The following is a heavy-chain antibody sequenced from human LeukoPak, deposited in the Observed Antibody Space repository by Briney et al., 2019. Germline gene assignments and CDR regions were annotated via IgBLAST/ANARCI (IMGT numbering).Heavy chain of an antibody. CDR1: GYTFTGYY. J-gene: IGHJ6*02. CDR2: IKGNFGDT. D-gene: IGHD5-12*01. V-gene: IGHV1-2*02. CDR3: ARGWKWLHPYGMDV. Sequence: ASVKVSCKASGYTFTGYYLHWVRQAPGRGLEWIGWIKGNFGDTYYTENFQGRVTMARDTSASTAYMELSGLESGDTALYFCARGWKWLHPYGMDVWGQGTTVSVSS.